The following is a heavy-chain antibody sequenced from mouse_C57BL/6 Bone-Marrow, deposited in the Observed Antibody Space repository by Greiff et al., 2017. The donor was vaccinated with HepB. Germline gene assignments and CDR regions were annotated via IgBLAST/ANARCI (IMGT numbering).Heavy chain of an antibody. D-gene: IGHD1-1*01. Sequence: DVQLQESGGGLVQPKGSLKLSCAASGFTFNTYAMHWVRQAPGKGLEWVARIRSKSSNYATYYADSVKDRFTISRDDSQSMLYLQMNNLKTEDTAMYYCVRDGTTVVAEDAMDYWGQGTSVTVSS. CDR2: IRSKSSNYAT. CDR3: VRDGTTVVAEDAMDY. CDR1: GFTFNTYA. V-gene: IGHV10-3*01. J-gene: IGHJ4*01.